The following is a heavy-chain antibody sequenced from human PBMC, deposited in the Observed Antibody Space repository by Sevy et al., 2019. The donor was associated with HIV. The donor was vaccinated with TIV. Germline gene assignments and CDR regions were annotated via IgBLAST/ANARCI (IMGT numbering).Heavy chain of an antibody. CDR2: ISSSGSTI. D-gene: IGHD6-6*01. Sequence: GGSLRLSCAASGFTFSSYEMNWVRQAPGKGLEWVSYISSSGSTIYYADSVKGRFTISRDNAKNSLYLQMNSLRAEDTAVYYCARGRGSFPYYYGMDVWGQGTTVTVSS. CDR3: ARGRGSFPYYYGMDV. J-gene: IGHJ6*02. CDR1: GFTFSSYE. V-gene: IGHV3-48*03.